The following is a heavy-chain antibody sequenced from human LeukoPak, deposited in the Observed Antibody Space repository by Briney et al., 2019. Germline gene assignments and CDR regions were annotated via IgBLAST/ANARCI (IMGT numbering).Heavy chain of an antibody. V-gene: IGHV4-39*07. CDR2: INHSGST. J-gene: IGHJ6*02. CDR3: ARDPSSGWYYYYYGMDV. D-gene: IGHD6-19*01. Sequence: SETLSLTCTVSGGSISSGGYYWSWIRQPPGKGLEWIGEINHSGSTNYNPSLKSRVTISVDTSKNQFSLKLSSVTAADTAVYYCARDPSSGWYYYYYGMDVWGQGTTVTVSS. CDR1: GGSISSGGYY.